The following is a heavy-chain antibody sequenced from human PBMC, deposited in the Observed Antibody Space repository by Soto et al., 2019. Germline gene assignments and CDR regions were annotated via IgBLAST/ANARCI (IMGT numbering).Heavy chain of an antibody. Sequence: ASVKVSCKASGYTFTSYNINWVRQAPGQGLEWVAGSTSNSGNSDYAQKFQGRLTVTRDTSISTAYMELSSLRSDDTAVYYCVLLEVFDHWGPGPLVTVSS. CDR3: VLLEVFDH. D-gene: IGHD3-10*01. V-gene: IGHV1-8*01. J-gene: IGHJ4*02. CDR2: STSNSGNS. CDR1: GYTFTSYN.